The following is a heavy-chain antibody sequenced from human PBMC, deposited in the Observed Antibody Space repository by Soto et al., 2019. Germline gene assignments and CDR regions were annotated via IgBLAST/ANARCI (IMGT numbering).Heavy chain of an antibody. CDR3: VHSDSELRNCDY. CDR1: GFSLSTSGVG. D-gene: IGHD1-26*01. V-gene: IGHV2-5*02. Sequence: QITLKESGPTLVKPTQTLTLTCTFSGFSLSTSGVGVGWIRQPPGKALEWLALIYWDDDKRYSPSLKSRLTITQDTSNNQVALTMTNMDPLDTATYLCVHSDSELRNCDYWGQGTLVTVSS. CDR2: IYWDDDK. J-gene: IGHJ4*02.